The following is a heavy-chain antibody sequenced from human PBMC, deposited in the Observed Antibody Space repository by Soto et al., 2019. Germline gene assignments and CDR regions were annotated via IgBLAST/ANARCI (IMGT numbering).Heavy chain of an antibody. D-gene: IGHD6-25*01. V-gene: IGHV4-59*12. CDR1: GGSISSYY. CDR2: IYYSGST. CDR3: ARDSGMGYSSGNFDS. Sequence: SETLSLTCTVSGGSISSYYWSWIRQPPGKGLEWIGYIYYSGSTNYNPSLKSRVTISVDTSKNQFSLKLSSVTAADTAVYYCARDSGMGYSSGNFDSWGQGTLVTVSS. J-gene: IGHJ4*02.